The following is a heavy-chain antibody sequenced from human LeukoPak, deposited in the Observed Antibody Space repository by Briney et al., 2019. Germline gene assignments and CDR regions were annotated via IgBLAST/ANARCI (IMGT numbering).Heavy chain of an antibody. CDR1: GYTFTSYY. D-gene: IGHD6-13*01. CDR2: IYTSDGSA. Sequence: ASVKVSCKASGYTFTSYYMHWVRQAPGHGPEWMGIIYTSDGSARYAQKFQGGATMTRDTSTSTAYMELRSLRSEDTAVYYCARPNAAAGAQYFQHWGQGTLVSASS. J-gene: IGHJ1*01. CDR3: ARPNAAAGAQYFQH. V-gene: IGHV1-46*01.